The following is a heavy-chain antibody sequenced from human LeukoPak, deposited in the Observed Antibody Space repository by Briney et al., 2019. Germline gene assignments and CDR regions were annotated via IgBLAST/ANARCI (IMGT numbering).Heavy chain of an antibody. D-gene: IGHD3-10*01. CDR2: INHSGST. V-gene: IGHV4-34*01. Sequence: PSETLSLTCAVYGGSFSGYYWSWIRQPPGKGLEWIGEINHSGSTNYNPSLKSRVTISVDTSKNQFSLKLSSVTAADTAVYYCAREMVGVLWFGELLGWFDPWGQGTLVTVSS. CDR3: AREMVGVLWFGELLGWFDP. CDR1: GGSFSGYY. J-gene: IGHJ5*02.